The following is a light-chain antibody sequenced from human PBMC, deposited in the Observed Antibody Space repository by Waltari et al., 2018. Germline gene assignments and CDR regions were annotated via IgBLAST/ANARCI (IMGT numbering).Light chain of an antibody. Sequence: QSVLTQPHSVSGTPGQRAAISCSGRASNIGNNLVNWYQQFPGKAPKLRTYRSDPRPSGAPDRFSGSKSGTSASLAISGLQSEDEADYYCAAWDDSLNGRWVFGGGTKVTVL. CDR1: ASNIGNNL. CDR3: AAWDDSLNGRWV. V-gene: IGLV1-44*01. CDR2: RSD. J-gene: IGLJ3*02.